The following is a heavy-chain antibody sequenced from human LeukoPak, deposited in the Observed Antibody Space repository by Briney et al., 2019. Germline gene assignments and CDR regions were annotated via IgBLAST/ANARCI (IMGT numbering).Heavy chain of an antibody. Sequence: PGGSLRLSCAASGFTFSSYGMHWVRQAPGKGLEWVAFIRYDGSNKYYADSVQGRFTISRDNSKNTLYLQMNSLRAEDTAVYYCAKDPWSIAVAVHPYNWFDPWGQGTLVTVSS. V-gene: IGHV3-30*02. CDR1: GFTFSSYG. D-gene: IGHD6-19*01. CDR2: IRYDGSNK. J-gene: IGHJ5*02. CDR3: AKDPWSIAVAVHPYNWFDP.